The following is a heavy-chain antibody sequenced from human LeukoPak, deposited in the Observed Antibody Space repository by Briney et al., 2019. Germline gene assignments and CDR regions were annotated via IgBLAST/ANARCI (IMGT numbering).Heavy chain of an antibody. J-gene: IGHJ4*02. CDR1: GFTFSSYS. V-gene: IGHV3-21*01. CDR2: ISSSSSYI. CDR3: ASGDYGDPFDY. D-gene: IGHD4-17*01. Sequence: PGGSLRLSCAASGFTFSSYSMNWVRQAPGKGLELVSSISSSSSYIYYADSVKGRFTISRDNAKNSLYLQMHSLRAEDTAVYYCASGDYGDPFDYWGQGTLVTVSS.